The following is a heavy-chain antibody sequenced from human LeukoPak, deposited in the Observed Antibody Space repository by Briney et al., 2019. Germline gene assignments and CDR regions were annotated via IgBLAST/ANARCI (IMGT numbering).Heavy chain of an antibody. CDR1: GGSISSSSYY. J-gene: IGHJ4*02. Sequence: SETLSLTCTVSGGSISSSSYYWGWIRQPPGKGLEWIGSIYYSGSTYYNPSLKSRVTISVDTSKNQYSLKLTSVTAADTAVYYCARRLAGTEDYWGQGTLVTVSS. CDR3: ARRLAGTEDY. D-gene: IGHD6-13*01. V-gene: IGHV4-39*01. CDR2: IYYSGST.